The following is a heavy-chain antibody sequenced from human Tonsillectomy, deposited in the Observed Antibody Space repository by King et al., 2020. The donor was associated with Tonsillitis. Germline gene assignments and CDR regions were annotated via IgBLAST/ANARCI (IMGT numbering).Heavy chain of an antibody. Sequence: VQLQESGPGLVKPSETLSLTCTVSGGSISNYYWSWIRQPPGKGLEWIGYIYYSGSTKYNPSLRSRFIMSVDTAKNQFSLKLSSVTAADTAVYYCARDCGGACYSYWYFDLWGRGTLVTVSS. D-gene: IGHD2-21*02. CDR3: ARDCGGACYSYWYFDL. CDR2: IYYSGST. CDR1: GGSISNYY. J-gene: IGHJ2*01. V-gene: IGHV4-59*01.